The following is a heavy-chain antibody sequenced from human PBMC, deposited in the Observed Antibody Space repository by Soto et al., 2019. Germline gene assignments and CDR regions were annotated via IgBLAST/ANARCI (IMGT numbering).Heavy chain of an antibody. J-gene: IGHJ6*02. CDR3: AKDVLLSLGELSEPYYYYGMDV. D-gene: IGHD3-16*02. CDR1: GFTFSSYS. V-gene: IGHV3-23*04. CDR2: ISGSGGST. Sequence: EVQLVESGGGLVQPGGSLRLSCAASGFTFSSYSMNWVRQAPGKGLEWVSAISGSGGSTYYADSVKGRFTISRDNSKNTLYLQMNSLRAEDTAVYYCAKDVLLSLGELSEPYYYYGMDVWGQGTTVTVSS.